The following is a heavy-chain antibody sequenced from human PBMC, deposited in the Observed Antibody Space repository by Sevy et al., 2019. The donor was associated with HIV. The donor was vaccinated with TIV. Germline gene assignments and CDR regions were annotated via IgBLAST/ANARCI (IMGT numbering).Heavy chain of an antibody. D-gene: IGHD7-27*01. CDR1: GFTFSSYS. CDR3: ARDLDGGNWGHAFDI. V-gene: IGHV3-48*02. CDR2: ISSSSSTI. J-gene: IGHJ3*02. Sequence: GGSLRLSCAASGFTFSSYSMNWVRQAPGKGLEWVSYISSSSSTIYYADSVKGRFTISSDNAKNSLYLQMNSLRDEDTAVYYCARDLDGGNWGHAFDIWGQGTMVTVSS.